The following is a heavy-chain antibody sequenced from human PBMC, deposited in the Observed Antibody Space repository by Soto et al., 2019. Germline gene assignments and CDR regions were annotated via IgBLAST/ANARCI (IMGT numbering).Heavy chain of an antibody. V-gene: IGHV3-33*01. CDR3: ARVSEGGSYYGGLDY. CDR2: IWYDGNIK. CDR1: GFTFSSYG. J-gene: IGHJ4*02. Sequence: QGQLVESGGGVVQPGRSLRLSCAASGFTFSSYGMHWVRQAPGKGLEWVAVIWYDGNIKYYADSVKGRFTISRDNSKNTLFLLMNSLRAEDTAVYYCARVSEGGSYYGGLDYWGQGTLVTVSS. D-gene: IGHD1-26*01.